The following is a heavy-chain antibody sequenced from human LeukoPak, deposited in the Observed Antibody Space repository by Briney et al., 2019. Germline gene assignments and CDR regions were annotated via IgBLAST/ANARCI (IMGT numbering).Heavy chain of an antibody. Sequence: PSETLSLTCTVSGGSISSYYWSWIRQPPGKGLEWIGYIYYSGSTNYNPSHKSRVTISVDTSKNQFSLKLSSVTAADTAVYYCARTGTRGNWFDPWGQGTLVTVSS. CDR3: ARTGTRGNWFDP. CDR1: GGSISSYY. CDR2: IYYSGST. V-gene: IGHV4-59*12. D-gene: IGHD3-10*01. J-gene: IGHJ5*02.